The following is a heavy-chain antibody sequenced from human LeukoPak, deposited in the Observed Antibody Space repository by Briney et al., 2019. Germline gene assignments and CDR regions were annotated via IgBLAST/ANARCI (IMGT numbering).Heavy chain of an antibody. J-gene: IGHJ5*02. CDR3: ARDMVRGAKAPRNWFDP. Sequence: GASVKVSCKASGGTFSSYAISWVRQAPGQGLEWMGGIIPIFGTANYAQKFQGRVTITADKSTSTAYMELSSLRSDDTAVYYCARDMVRGAKAPRNWFDPWGQGTLVTVSS. D-gene: IGHD3-10*01. V-gene: IGHV1-69*06. CDR2: IIPIFGTA. CDR1: GGTFSSYA.